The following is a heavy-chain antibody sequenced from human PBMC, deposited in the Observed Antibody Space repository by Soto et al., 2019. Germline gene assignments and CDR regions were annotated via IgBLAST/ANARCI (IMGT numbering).Heavy chain of an antibody. Sequence: EVQLVESGGGVVRPGGSLRLSCAASGFTFDDYGMSWVRQAPGKGLEWVSGIKWNGGSTGYADSVKGRFTISRDNAKNSLYLQMNSLRAEDTALYYCARAPVLRYFDWLSEDYFDYWGQGTLVTVSS. CDR2: IKWNGGST. J-gene: IGHJ4*02. CDR1: GFTFDDYG. D-gene: IGHD3-9*01. CDR3: ARAPVLRYFDWLSEDYFDY. V-gene: IGHV3-20*04.